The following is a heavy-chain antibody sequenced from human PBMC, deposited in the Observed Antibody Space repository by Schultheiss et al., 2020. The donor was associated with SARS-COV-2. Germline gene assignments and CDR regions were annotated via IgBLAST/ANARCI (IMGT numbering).Heavy chain of an antibody. CDR3: TRTLPSRIGYYFDS. Sequence: GESLKISCAASGFTFGDYSMSWVRQAPGKGLEWLGLMRDKGYRETTEYAASVEGRFTISRDDSGTIAYLQMNSLRTEDTAVYYCTRTLPSRIGYYFDSWGQGILITVSS. V-gene: IGHV3-49*04. CDR2: MRDKGYRETT. CDR1: GFTFGDYS. J-gene: IGHJ4*02. D-gene: IGHD2-15*01.